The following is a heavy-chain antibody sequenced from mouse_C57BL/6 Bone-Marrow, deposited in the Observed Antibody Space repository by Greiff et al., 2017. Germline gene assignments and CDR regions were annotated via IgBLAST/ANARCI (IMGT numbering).Heavy chain of an antibody. V-gene: IGHV5-4*01. Sequence: EVQLQQSGGGLVKPGGSLKLSCAASGFTFSSYAMSWVRQTPEKRLEWVATISDGGSYTYYPDNVKGRFTISRDNAKNNLYLQMSHLKSEDTAMYYCAREGDGTDAMDYWGQGTSVTVSS. CDR3: AREGDGTDAMDY. J-gene: IGHJ4*01. CDR1: GFTFSSYA. CDR2: ISDGGSYT. D-gene: IGHD4-1*01.